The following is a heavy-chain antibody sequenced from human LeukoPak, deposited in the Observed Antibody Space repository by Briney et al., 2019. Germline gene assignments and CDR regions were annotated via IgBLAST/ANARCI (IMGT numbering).Heavy chain of an antibody. CDR1: GGAFGGYY. CDR2: INHSGSA. J-gene: IGHJ3*02. D-gene: IGHD3-9*01. V-gene: IGHV4-34*01. CDR3: ARGGRRLRYFIGSRGFQDAFDI. Sequence: PSATLCLTCADCGGAFGGYYWRWMCQHPGKRLEWIGEINHSGSANYNPSLKSRVTISVDTSKNQFSLKLSSVTAADTAVYYCARGGRRLRYFIGSRGFQDAFDIWGQGTMVTGSS.